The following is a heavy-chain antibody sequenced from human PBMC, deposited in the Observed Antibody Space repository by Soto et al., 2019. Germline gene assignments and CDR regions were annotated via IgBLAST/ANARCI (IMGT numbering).Heavy chain of an antibody. CDR1: GYSISTFY. V-gene: IGHV4-59*01. CDR2: VYYTGST. J-gene: IGHJ4*02. CDR3: ARGRTVRNYADDSSDYFYFFDY. D-gene: IGHD3-22*01. Sequence: XETLCPTCTVSGYSISTFYWGWMRQSPGKELEWIGYVYYTGSTNYNPSLKSRVTISVDSSKNQFSLKLTSANAADTAVYYCARGRTVRNYADDSSDYFYFFDYWGQGTQVTGSS.